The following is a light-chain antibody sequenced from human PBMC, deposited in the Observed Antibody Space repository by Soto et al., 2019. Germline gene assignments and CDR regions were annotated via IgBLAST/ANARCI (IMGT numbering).Light chain of an antibody. V-gene: IGKV3-20*01. CDR2: AVS. Sequence: ENVLTQSPGTLSLSPGERATLSCRASQSVSSNYLAWYQQKPGQAPRLLIYAVSSRATGIPDRFSGSGSGTDFNLTISRLEPEDYAVYYCQQYGSSKTFGQGTKVEIK. CDR3: QQYGSSKT. J-gene: IGKJ1*01. CDR1: QSVSSNY.